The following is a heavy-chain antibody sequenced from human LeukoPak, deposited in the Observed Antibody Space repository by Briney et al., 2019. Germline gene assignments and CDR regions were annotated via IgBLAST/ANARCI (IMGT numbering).Heavy chain of an antibody. V-gene: IGHV3-21*01. Sequence: GGSLRLSCAASGFTFSSYSMNWVRQAPGKGLEWVSSISSSSSYIYYADSVKGRFTISRDNAKNSLYLQMNSLGAEDTAVYYCARDLGLDILTGPAPLWGQGTLVTVSS. CDR2: ISSSSSYI. J-gene: IGHJ4*02. CDR3: ARDLGLDILTGPAPL. D-gene: IGHD3-9*01. CDR1: GFTFSSYS.